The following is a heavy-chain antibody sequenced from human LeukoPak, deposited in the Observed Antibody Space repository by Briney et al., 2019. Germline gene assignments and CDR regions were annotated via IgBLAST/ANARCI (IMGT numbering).Heavy chain of an antibody. CDR1: GFHFSSYG. D-gene: IGHD1-26*01. V-gene: IGHV3-30*02. J-gene: IGHJ4*02. Sequence: GGSLRLSCTASGFHFSSYGMHWVRQAPGKGLVWVTVIWPDGSNKYYADSVKGRFTISRDNSKNTLYLQMNSLRAEDTAVYYCAKDQSGSYDPDYWGQGTLVTVSS. CDR3: AKDQSGSYDPDY. CDR2: IWPDGSNK.